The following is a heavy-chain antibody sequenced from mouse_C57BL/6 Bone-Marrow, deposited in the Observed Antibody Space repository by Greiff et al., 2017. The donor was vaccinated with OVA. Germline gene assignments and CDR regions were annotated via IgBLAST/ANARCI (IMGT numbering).Heavy chain of an antibody. V-gene: IGHV5-9*01. CDR3: ARQHSNSWYFDV. Sequence: EVMLVESGGGLVKPGGSLKLSCAASGFTFSSYTMSWVRQTPEKRLEWVATISGGGGNTYYPDSVKGRFTISRDNAKNTLYLQMSSLRSEDTALYYCARQHSNSWYFDVWGTGTTVTVSS. CDR1: GFTFSSYT. CDR2: ISGGGGNT. J-gene: IGHJ1*03. D-gene: IGHD2-5*01.